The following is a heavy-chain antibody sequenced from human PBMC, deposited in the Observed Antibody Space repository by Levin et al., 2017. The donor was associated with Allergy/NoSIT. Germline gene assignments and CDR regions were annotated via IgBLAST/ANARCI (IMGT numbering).Heavy chain of an antibody. D-gene: IGHD2-21*02. CDR2: IYTGGST. V-gene: IGHV3-66*01. Sequence: GGSLRLSCATSGFTVSSNYMSWVRQAPGRGLEWVSVIYTGGSTYYADAVKGRFTISRDNSKNTLYLQMNSLRAEDTAVYCCGRGSSGVTASFYWGQGTLVTVSS. CDR1: GFTVSSNY. CDR3: GRGSSGVTASFY. J-gene: IGHJ4*02.